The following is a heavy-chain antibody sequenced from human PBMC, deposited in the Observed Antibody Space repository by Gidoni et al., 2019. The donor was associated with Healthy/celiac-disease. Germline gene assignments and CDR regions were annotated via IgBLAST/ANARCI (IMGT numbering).Heavy chain of an antibody. CDR1: GGSFSGSY. J-gene: IGHJ4*02. Sequence: QVQLQQWGAGLLKPSETLSLTCAVYGGSFSGSYWCWIRQPPGKGLEWIGEINHSGSTNYNPSLKSRVTISVDTSKNQFSLKLSSVTAADTAVYYCARGSHSNYGYWGQGTLVTVSS. CDR3: ARGSHSNYGY. V-gene: IGHV4-34*01. D-gene: IGHD4-4*01. CDR2: INHSGST.